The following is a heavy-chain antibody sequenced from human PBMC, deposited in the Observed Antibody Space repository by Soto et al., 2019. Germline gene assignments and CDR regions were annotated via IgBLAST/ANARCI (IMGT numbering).Heavy chain of an antibody. CDR3: ARDFRRRRGYSNPLVSFDI. J-gene: IGHJ3*02. CDR1: GFTFSSYG. Sequence: QVQLVESGGGEVQPGRSLRLSCAASGFTFSSYGMHWVRQAPGKGLEWVAVIWYDGSNKYYADSVKGRFTISRDNSKNTLYLQMNSLRAEDTAVYYCARDFRRRRGYSNPLVSFDIWGQGTMVTVSS. CDR2: IWYDGSNK. V-gene: IGHV3-33*01. D-gene: IGHD4-4*01.